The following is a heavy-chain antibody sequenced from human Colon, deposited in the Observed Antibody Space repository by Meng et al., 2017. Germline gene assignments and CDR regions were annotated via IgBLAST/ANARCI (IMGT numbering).Heavy chain of an antibody. D-gene: IGHD4-17*01. CDR3: ARDTLYGTDY. CDR1: GGSIKSGGYH. CDR2: MSDSGTT. Sequence: QVHLHESGPGLVRPSDYMSLVCTSSGGSIKSGGYHWSWVRQHPGKGLEYIGFMSDSGTTDYNPSLRSRVSISEIGSSKNQLSLTLRSVTAADTATYFCARDTLYGTDYWGQGVLVTVSS. V-gene: IGHV4-31*03. J-gene: IGHJ4*02.